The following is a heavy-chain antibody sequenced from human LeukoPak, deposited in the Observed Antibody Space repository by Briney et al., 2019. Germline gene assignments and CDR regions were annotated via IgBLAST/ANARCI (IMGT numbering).Heavy chain of an antibody. V-gene: IGHV4-59*01. CDR1: GGSISNFY. CDR3: ARALWMGAIDY. Sequence: SETLSLTCNVSGGSISNFYWSWIRQPPGKGLEWIGYIYYSGSTNYNPSLKSRVTISVDTSKNQFSLKLSSVTAADTAVYYCARALWMGAIDYWGQGTLVTVSS. CDR2: IYYSGST. D-gene: IGHD1-26*01. J-gene: IGHJ4*02.